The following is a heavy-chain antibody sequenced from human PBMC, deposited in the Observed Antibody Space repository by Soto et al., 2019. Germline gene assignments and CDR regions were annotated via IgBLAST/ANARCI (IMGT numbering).Heavy chain of an antibody. V-gene: IGHV1-2*02. J-gene: IGHJ4*01. CDR3: ARDRWSDY. CDR1: GYTFTAYY. Sequence: VASVKVSCKASGYTFTAYYMHWVRQAPGQGLEWLGWINPNTGGADFAQKFQGRVAMTRDTSISTVYMELSRLRPDYTAVYYCARDRWSDYWG. D-gene: IGHD2-15*01. CDR2: INPNTGGA.